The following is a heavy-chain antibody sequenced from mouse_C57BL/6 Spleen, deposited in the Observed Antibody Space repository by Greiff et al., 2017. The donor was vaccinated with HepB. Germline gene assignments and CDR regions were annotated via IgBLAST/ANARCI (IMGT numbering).Heavy chain of an antibody. J-gene: IGHJ3*01. Sequence: QVQLQQPGAELVKPGASVKLSCKASGYTFTSYWMHWVKQRPGQGLEWIGMIHPNSGSTNYNEKFKSKATLTVDKSSSTAYMQLSSLTSEDSAVYYCARRGGDEPFAYWGQGTLVTVSA. CDR3: ARRGGDEPFAY. CDR1: GYTFTSYW. V-gene: IGHV1-64*01. CDR2: IHPNSGST.